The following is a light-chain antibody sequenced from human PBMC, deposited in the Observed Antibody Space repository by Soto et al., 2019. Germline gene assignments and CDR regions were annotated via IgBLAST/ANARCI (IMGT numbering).Light chain of an antibody. CDR3: QQYGSSRT. J-gene: IGKJ1*01. CDR2: GAS. CDR1: QSVSSSY. Sequence: EIVLTQSPGTLSLSAGERATLSCRASQSVSSSYVAWYQQKPGQAPRLIIYGASSRATGIPDRFSGSGSGTYFTLTISRLEPAAFAVYYCQQYGSSRTFSQGTKVEIK. V-gene: IGKV3-20*01.